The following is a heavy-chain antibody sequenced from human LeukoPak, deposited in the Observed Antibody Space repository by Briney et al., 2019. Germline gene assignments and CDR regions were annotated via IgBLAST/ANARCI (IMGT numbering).Heavy chain of an antibody. CDR3: AKGRDGYNWSYFDY. Sequence: GGSLRLSCAASGFTFSSYAMSWVRQAPGKGLEWVSAISGSGGSTYYADSVKGRFTISRDNAKNSLYLQMNSLRAEDTALYYCAKGRDGYNWSYFDYWGQGTLVTVSS. CDR1: GFTFSSYA. CDR2: ISGSGGST. V-gene: IGHV3-23*01. J-gene: IGHJ4*02. D-gene: IGHD5-24*01.